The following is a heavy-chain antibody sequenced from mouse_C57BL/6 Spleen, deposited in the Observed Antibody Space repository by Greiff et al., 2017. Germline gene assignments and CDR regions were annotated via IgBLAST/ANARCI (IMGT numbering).Heavy chain of an antibody. V-gene: IGHV1-55*01. CDR2: IYPGCGSP. J-gene: IGHJ4*01. Sequence: VQLQQSGAELVKPGASVKMSCKASGYTFTSYWITWVKQRPGQGLEWIGDIYPGCGSPNYNEKFKSKATLTVDTSSSAAYMHLSSLASEDSAIYYCASYYGSSPYYYAMGYWGQGTAVTVSA. CDR1: GYTFTSYW. D-gene: IGHD1-1*01. CDR3: ASYYGSSPYYYAMGY.